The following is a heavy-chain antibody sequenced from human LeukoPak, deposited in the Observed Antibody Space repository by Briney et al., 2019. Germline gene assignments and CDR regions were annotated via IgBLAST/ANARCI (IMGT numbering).Heavy chain of an antibody. CDR2: IYYSGST. V-gene: IGHV4-4*07. CDR1: GGSISSYY. CDR3: AREPLVVPAAMDAFDI. Sequence: SGTLSLTCTVSGGSISSYYWSWIRQPAGKGLEWIGRIYYSGSTNYNPSLKSRVTISVDTSKDQFSLKLSSVTAADTAVYYCAREPLVVPAAMDAFDIWGQGTMVTVSS. J-gene: IGHJ3*02. D-gene: IGHD2-2*01.